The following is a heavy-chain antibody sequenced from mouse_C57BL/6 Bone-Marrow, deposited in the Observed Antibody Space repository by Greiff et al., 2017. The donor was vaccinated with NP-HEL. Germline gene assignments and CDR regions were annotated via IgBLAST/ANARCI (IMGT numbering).Heavy chain of an antibody. CDR1: GFSLTSYG. Sequence: VKLVESGPGLVQPSQSLSITCTVSGFSLTSYGVHWVRQSPGKGLEWLGVIWRGGSTDYNAAFMSRLSITKDNSKSQVFFKMNSLQADDTAIYYCAKPPLLRPYAMDYWGQGTSVTVSS. V-gene: IGHV2-5*01. CDR2: IWRGGST. CDR3: AKPPLLRPYAMDY. D-gene: IGHD2-12*01. J-gene: IGHJ4*01.